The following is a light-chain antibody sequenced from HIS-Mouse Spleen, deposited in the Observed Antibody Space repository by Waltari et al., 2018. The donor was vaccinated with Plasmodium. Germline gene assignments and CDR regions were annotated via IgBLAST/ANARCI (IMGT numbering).Light chain of an antibody. CDR1: PSVLYSSNNKNY. J-gene: IGKJ4*01. Sequence: DIVMTQSPDSLAVSLGERATINCKSSPSVLYSSNNKNYLAWYQQKPGQPPKLLIYWASTRASGVPDRFSGSGSVTDFTLTIRSLQAEDVAVYYCQQYYSTPLTFGGGTKVEIK. CDR3: QQYYSTPLT. CDR2: WAS. V-gene: IGKV4-1*01.